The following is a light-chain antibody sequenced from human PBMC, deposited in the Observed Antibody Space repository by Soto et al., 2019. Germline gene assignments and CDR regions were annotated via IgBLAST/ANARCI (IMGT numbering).Light chain of an antibody. J-gene: IGKJ1*01. CDR2: LGS. CDR1: QSLLHRNGYNY. CDR3: MQALQTWT. Sequence: DIVLTQSPLSLTVTPGEPASIPCRSSQSLLHRNGYNYLDWYLQKPGQSPQLLIYLGSNRASGVPDRFSGSGSGTDFTLKISRVEAEDVGVYYCMQALQTWTFGQGTKVEI. V-gene: IGKV2-28*01.